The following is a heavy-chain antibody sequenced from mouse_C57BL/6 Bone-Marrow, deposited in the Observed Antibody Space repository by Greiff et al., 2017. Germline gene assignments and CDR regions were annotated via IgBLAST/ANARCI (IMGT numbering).Heavy chain of an antibody. CDR1: GFNIKNTY. V-gene: IGHV14-3*01. Sequence: VQLQQSVAELVRPGASVKLSCTASGFNIKNTYMHWVKQRPEQGLEWIGRSDHANGNTKYAPKFQGKATITADTSSNTAYLQLSSLTSEDTAIYYCARALYYYCSRDAMDYWGQGTSVTVSS. J-gene: IGHJ4*01. CDR3: ARALYYYCSRDAMDY. D-gene: IGHD1-1*01. CDR2: SDHANGNT.